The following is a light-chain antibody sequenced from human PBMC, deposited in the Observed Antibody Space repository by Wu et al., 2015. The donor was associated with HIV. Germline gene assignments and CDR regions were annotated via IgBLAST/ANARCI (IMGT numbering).Light chain of an antibody. J-gene: IGKJ2*01. CDR2: RAS. Sequence: EVLMTQSPATLSVSPGERATLSCRASQSVNAELAWYQQRPGQAPRLLIYRASTRATGVPARFSGSGSGTEFTLTITSVQSEDFAVYHCQQYDRWPSSFGQGTNLEIK. V-gene: IGKV3-15*01. CDR3: QQYDRWPSS. CDR1: QSVNAE.